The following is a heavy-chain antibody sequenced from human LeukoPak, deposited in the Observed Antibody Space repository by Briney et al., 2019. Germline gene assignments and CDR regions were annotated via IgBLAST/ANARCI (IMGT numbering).Heavy chain of an antibody. CDR2: IIPVFGTA. J-gene: IGHJ6*03. V-gene: IGHV1-69*01. CDR1: GGTFSSYA. D-gene: IGHD5-12*01. CDR3: ARSSSDIVATGPTVGYYYYMDV. Sequence: GSSVKVSCKASGGTFSSYAIGWVRQAPGQGLEWMGGIIPVFGTANYAQKFQGRVTITADESTSTAYMELSSLRSEDTAVYYYARSSSDIVATGPTVGYYYYMDVWGKGTTVTISS.